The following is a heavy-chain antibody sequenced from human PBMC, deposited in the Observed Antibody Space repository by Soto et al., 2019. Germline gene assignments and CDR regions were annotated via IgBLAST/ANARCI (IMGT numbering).Heavy chain of an antibody. Sequence: PGGSLRLSCAASGFTFSSYGMHWVRQAPGKGLEWVAVISYDGSNKYYADSVKGRFTISRDNSKNTLYLQMNSLRAEDTAVYYCAKSTGYSLSYGMDVWGQGTTVTVSS. D-gene: IGHD6-13*01. CDR2: ISYDGSNK. CDR3: AKSTGYSLSYGMDV. V-gene: IGHV3-30*18. CDR1: GFTFSSYG. J-gene: IGHJ6*02.